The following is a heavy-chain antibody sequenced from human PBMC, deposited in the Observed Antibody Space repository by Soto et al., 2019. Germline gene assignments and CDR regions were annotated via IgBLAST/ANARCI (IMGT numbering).Heavy chain of an antibody. J-gene: IGHJ4*02. CDR3: AKNRGGYSSSQNF. V-gene: IGHV3-23*01. CDR2: ITGSAGST. Sequence: EVQLLESGGGLVEPGGSLRLSCAASGFTFSNYAMTWVRQAPGKGLEWVSLITGSAGSTYYADSVKGRFTVSRDNSKKTLFLQMSSLRTEDTAVYYCAKNRGGYSSSQNFWGQGTLVTVSS. CDR1: GFTFSNYA. D-gene: IGHD6-13*01.